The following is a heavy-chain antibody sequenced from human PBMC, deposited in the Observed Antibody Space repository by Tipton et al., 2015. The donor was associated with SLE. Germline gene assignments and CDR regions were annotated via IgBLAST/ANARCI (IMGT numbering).Heavy chain of an antibody. D-gene: IGHD1-1*01. Sequence: TLSLTCTVSAYSITSGYYWGWIRQPPGKGLEWIGSFHHSGITYYNPSLKSRLTISVDTSQNQFSLKLSSMTAADTAVYYCTRVERNFFDYWGQGTLVTVSS. V-gene: IGHV4-38-2*02. J-gene: IGHJ4*02. CDR2: FHHSGIT. CDR1: AYSITSGYY. CDR3: TRVERNFFDY.